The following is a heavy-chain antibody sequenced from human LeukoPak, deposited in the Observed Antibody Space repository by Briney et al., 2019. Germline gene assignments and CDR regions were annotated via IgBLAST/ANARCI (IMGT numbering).Heavy chain of an antibody. CDR2: ISGSGGST. CDR1: GFTFSSYA. J-gene: IGHJ4*02. V-gene: IGHV3-23*01. CDR3: AKDLAENLIAAADTDDY. Sequence: GGSLRLSCAASGFTFSSYAMSWVRQAPGKGLEWVSAISGSGGSTSYADSVKGRFTISRDNSKNTLYLQMNSLRAEDTAVYYCAKDLAENLIAAADTDDYWGQGTLVTVSS. D-gene: IGHD6-13*01.